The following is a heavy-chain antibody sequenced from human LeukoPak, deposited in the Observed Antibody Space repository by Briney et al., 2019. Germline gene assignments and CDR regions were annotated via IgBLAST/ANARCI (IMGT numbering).Heavy chain of an antibody. CDR1: GGSISSSSYY. Sequence: SETLSLTCTVSGGSISSSSYYWGWIRQPPGKGLEWIGSIYYSGSTYYNPSLKSRVTISVDTSKSQFSLKLSSVTAADTAVYYCARMVATVRGVIIQPRYYMDVWGKGTTVTVSS. J-gene: IGHJ6*03. CDR3: ARMVATVRGVIIQPRYYMDV. D-gene: IGHD3-10*01. V-gene: IGHV4-39*01. CDR2: IYYSGST.